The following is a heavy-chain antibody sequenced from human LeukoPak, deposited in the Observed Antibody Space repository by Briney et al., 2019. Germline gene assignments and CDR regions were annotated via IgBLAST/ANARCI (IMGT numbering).Heavy chain of an antibody. J-gene: IGHJ4*02. D-gene: IGHD3-3*01. CDR3: ASAYDFWSGLHY. CDR2: ISSSSSTI. CDR1: GFTFSSYR. Sequence: GGSLRLSCAASGFTFSSYRMNWVRQARGKGLEGVSYISSSSSTIYYADSVKGRFTISRDNSKNTLYLQMNSLRAEDTAVYYCASAYDFWSGLHYWGQGTLVTVSS. V-gene: IGHV3-48*01.